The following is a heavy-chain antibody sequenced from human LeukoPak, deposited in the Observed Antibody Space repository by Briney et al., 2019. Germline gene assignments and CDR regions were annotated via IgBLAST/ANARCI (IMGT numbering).Heavy chain of an antibody. J-gene: IGHJ6*03. CDR3: ATGYDFWSGPYYYYYMDV. V-gene: IGHV1-24*01. D-gene: IGHD3-3*01. Sequence: ASVKVSCKVSGYTLTELSMHWVRQAPGKGLEWMGGFAPEDGETIYAQKFQGRVTMTEDTSTDTAYMELSSLRSEDTAVYYCATGYDFWSGPYYYYYMDVWGKGTTVTVSS. CDR2: FAPEDGET. CDR1: GYTLTELS.